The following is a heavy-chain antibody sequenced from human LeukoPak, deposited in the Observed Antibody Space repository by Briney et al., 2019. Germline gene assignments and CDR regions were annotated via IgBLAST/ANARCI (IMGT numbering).Heavy chain of an antibody. CDR2: ISYDGRNK. V-gene: IGHV3-30*02. CDR3: AKDQCGSTTCYGSPGY. CDR1: GFTFSSYG. D-gene: IGHD2-2*01. J-gene: IGHJ4*02. Sequence: GGSLRLSCAASGFTFSSYGMHWVRPAPGEGLGWVPFISYDGRNKYYGDSVKGRFTISRDNCKNTLYLQMNRLRAEDTAVYYGAKDQCGSTTCYGSPGYRGQGTLVTVSS.